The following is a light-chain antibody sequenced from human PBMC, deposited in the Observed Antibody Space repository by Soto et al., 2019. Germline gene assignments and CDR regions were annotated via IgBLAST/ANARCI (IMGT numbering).Light chain of an antibody. J-gene: IGLJ2*01. V-gene: IGLV2-11*01. CDR2: DVT. Sequence: QSVLTQPRSVSGSPGQSVTISCTGTSSDIGGYNYVSWYQQHPGKAPKLMIYDVTKRPSGVPDRFSGSKSGNTASLTISGLQADDEADYYCCSYAGTYTKVFGGGTQLTVL. CDR3: CSYAGTYTKV. CDR1: SSDIGGYNY.